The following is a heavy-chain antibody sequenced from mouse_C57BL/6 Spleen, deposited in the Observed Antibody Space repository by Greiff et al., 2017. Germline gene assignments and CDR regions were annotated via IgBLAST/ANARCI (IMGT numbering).Heavy chain of an antibody. CDR3: ARGESPYDYDGAMDY. J-gene: IGHJ4*01. D-gene: IGHD2-4*01. CDR1: GFTFSDYY. CDR2: INYDGSST. V-gene: IGHV5-16*01. Sequence: EVMLVESEGGLVQPGSSMKLSCTASGFTFSDYYMAWVRQVPEKGLEWVANINYDGSSTYYLDSLKSRFIISRDNAKNILYLQMSSLKSEDTATYYCARGESPYDYDGAMDYWGQGTSVTVSS.